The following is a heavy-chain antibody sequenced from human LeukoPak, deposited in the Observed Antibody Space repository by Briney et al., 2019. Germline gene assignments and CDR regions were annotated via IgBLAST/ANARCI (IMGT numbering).Heavy chain of an antibody. CDR3: ARASGVVTSRGEAFDI. V-gene: IGHV1-69*04. Sequence: GASVKVSCMASGGTFSSYAISWVRQAPGQGLEWMGRIIPILGIANYAQKFQGRVTITADKSTSTAYMELSSLRSEDTAVYYCARASGVVTSRGEAFDIWGQGTMVTVSS. CDR1: GGTFSSYA. D-gene: IGHD4-23*01. J-gene: IGHJ3*02. CDR2: IIPILGIA.